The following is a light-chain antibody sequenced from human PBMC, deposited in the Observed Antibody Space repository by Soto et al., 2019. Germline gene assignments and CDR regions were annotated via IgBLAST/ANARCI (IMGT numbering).Light chain of an antibody. J-gene: IGKJ4*01. CDR2: AES. Sequence: DIQMTQSPSSLSASVGDRVTITCRASQGIANYLAWYQQNPGRVPKLLIYAESTLQSGVPSRFTGSGSGTDFPLTINSLQPEDVATYCCQKCKTSPFTFGGGTKMEIK. CDR3: QKCKTSPFT. CDR1: QGIANY. V-gene: IGKV1-27*01.